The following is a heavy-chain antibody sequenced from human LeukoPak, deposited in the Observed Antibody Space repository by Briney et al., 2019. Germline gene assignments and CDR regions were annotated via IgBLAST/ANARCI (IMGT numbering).Heavy chain of an antibody. CDR2: ISWNSGSI. CDR3: AKDNGWSLAAAATYYFDY. CDR1: GFTFDDYA. Sequence: GGSLRLSCAASGFTFDDYAMHWVRQAPGKGLEWVSGISWNSGSIGYADSVKGRFTISRDNAKNSLYLQMNSLRAEDTALYYCAKDNGWSLAAAATYYFDYWGQGTLVTVSS. V-gene: IGHV3-9*01. D-gene: IGHD6-13*01. J-gene: IGHJ4*02.